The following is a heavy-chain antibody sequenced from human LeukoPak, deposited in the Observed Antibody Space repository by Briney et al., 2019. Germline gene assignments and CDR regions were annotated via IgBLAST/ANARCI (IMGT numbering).Heavy chain of an antibody. CDR3: ARAGYCSGAACYAEGIDY. D-gene: IGHD2-2*01. CDR2: ISAYNGNT. V-gene: IGHV1-18*01. CDR1: GYTFTSYG. J-gene: IGHJ4*02. Sequence: ASVKVSCKASGYTFTSYGISWVRQAPGQGFEWMGWISAYNGNTNYARKLQGRVTMTTDTSTSTAYMELRSLRSEDTAVYYCARAGYCSGAACYAEGIDYWGQGTLVTVSS.